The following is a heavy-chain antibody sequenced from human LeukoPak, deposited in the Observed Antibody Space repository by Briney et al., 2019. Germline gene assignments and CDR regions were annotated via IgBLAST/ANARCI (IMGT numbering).Heavy chain of an antibody. J-gene: IGHJ4*02. D-gene: IGHD2-21*01. CDR2: ISGSGDNT. Sequence: GGSLRLSCAASGFIFSSYAMSWARQAPGKGLEWVSVISGSGDNTYYADSVKGRFTISRDNSKNTLYLQMNSLRAEDTAVYYCAKDVSVIQGYFDHWGQGPLVTVSS. CDR1: GFIFSSYA. V-gene: IGHV3-23*01. CDR3: AKDVSVIQGYFDH.